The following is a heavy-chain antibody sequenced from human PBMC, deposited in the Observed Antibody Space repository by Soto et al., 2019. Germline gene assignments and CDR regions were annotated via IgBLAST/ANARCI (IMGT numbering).Heavy chain of an antibody. CDR1: GGSLSSYY. CDR2: IYYSGST. D-gene: IGHD3-3*01. CDR3: ARHSRPYYDFWSGYYTTWFDP. Sequence: SETLSLTCTVSGGSLSSYYWSWIRQPPGKGLEWIGYIYYSGSTNYNPSLKSRVTISVDTSKNQFSLKLSSVTAADTAVYYCARHSRPYYDFWSGYYTTWFDPWGQGTLVTVSS. V-gene: IGHV4-59*08. J-gene: IGHJ5*02.